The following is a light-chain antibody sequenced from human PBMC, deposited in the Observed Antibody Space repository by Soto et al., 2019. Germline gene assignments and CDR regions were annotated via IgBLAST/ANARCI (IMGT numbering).Light chain of an antibody. Sequence: DIQMTQSPSSVSASVGDRVTITCRASQGIGSWLGWYQQKPGKAPKLLIYAAASLQSGVPSRFSATFSGTEFTLTISSLQPEDLATYFSQHANRFPLTFVPGNKVDLK. V-gene: IGKV1-12*01. CDR1: QGIGSW. J-gene: IGKJ3*01. CDR2: AAA. CDR3: QHANRFPLT.